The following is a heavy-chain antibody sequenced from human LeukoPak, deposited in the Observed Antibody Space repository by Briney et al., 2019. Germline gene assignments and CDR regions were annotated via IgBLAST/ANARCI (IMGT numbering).Heavy chain of an antibody. V-gene: IGHV4-39*01. CDR2: IYYSGTT. D-gene: IGHD3-9*01. CDR1: GVSISSSSYH. Sequence: SETLSLTCTVSGVSISSSSYHWGWIRQPPGKGLQWIGSIYYSGTTYYNPSLKSPVTISVDTSKNQFSLKLSSVTAADTAVYYCARQKGGLRYFDWLSAPFDYWGQGTLVTVSS. J-gene: IGHJ4*02. CDR3: ARQKGGLRYFDWLSAPFDY.